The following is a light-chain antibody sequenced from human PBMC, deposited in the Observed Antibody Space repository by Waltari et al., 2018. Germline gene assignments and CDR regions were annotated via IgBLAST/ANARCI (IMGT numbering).Light chain of an antibody. CDR2: WAA. Sequence: DIVMTQSPDSLAVSLGERATINCKSSQSLLSRSNNKNYLAWYRQKPGQPPKLLIYWAAARESGVPDRFSGSGSGADFTLTISSLQAEDVAVYYCQKYYSLPLTFGGGTKVEI. V-gene: IGKV4-1*01. CDR3: QKYYSLPLT. CDR1: QSLLSRSNNKNY. J-gene: IGKJ4*01.